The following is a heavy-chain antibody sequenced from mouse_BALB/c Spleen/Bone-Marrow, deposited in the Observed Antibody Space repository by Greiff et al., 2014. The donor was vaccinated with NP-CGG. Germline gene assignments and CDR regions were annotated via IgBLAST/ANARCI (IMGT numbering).Heavy chain of an antibody. CDR2: INPGDGSA. CDR1: GYTFTSYD. CDR3: ASSCYGYYRHFDF. J-gene: IGHJ1*01. Sequence: QVQLQQSGPELVKPGTLVKMSCKASGYTFTSYDIHWVKQRPGQGLELIGWINPGDGSAKYNEKFKGKATLTADKSSSTAYMHLSCLTSKNTAVYVCASSCYGYYRHFDFWGAGTLVTVSA. D-gene: IGHD2-2*01. V-gene: IGHV1S56*01.